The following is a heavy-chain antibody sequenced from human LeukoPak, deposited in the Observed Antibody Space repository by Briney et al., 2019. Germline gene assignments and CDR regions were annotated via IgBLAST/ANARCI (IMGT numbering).Heavy chain of an antibody. Sequence: SGGSLRLSCAASGFTFSSYWMHWVRQAPGKGLVWVSRINSDGSSTSYADSVKGRFTISRDNAKSTLYLQMNSLRAEDTAVYYCAREVRGLYYDFWSGSDHFDYWGQGTLVTVSS. CDR2: INSDGSST. CDR1: GFTFSSYW. D-gene: IGHD3-3*01. V-gene: IGHV3-74*01. CDR3: AREVRGLYYDFWSGSDHFDY. J-gene: IGHJ4*02.